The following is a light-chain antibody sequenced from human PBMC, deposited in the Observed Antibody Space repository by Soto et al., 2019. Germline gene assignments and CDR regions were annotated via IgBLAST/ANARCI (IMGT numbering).Light chain of an antibody. CDR3: SSYTTISTRV. CDR2: DVI. J-gene: IGLJ2*01. Sequence: QSALTQPASVSGSPGESITISCTGSSSDVGAYNYVSWYQQHAGTAPKLMIYDVINRPSGVSDRFSGSKSGNTASLTISWLQAEDEADYYCSSYTTISTRVFGGGTKVTVL. V-gene: IGLV2-14*03. CDR1: SSDVGAYNY.